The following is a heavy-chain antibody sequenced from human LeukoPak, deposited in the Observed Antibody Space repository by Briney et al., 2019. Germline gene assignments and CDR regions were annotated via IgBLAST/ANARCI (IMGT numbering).Heavy chain of an antibody. D-gene: IGHD1-26*01. V-gene: IGHV4-4*07. Sequence: ASETLSLTCTVSGGSISSYYWSWIRQPAGKGLEWIGRIYTSGSTNYNPSLKSRVTMSVDTSKNQFSLKLSSVTAADTAVYYCAGSMSGWEYYMDVWGKGTTVTVSS. J-gene: IGHJ6*03. CDR2: IYTSGST. CDR1: GGSISSYY. CDR3: AGSMSGWEYYMDV.